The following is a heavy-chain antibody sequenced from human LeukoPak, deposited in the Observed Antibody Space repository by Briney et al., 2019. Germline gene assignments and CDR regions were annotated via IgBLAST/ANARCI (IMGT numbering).Heavy chain of an antibody. D-gene: IGHD3-3*01. CDR2: IYYSGST. CDR3: ARDPGILEWLLYFDY. CDR1: GGSISSSSYY. V-gene: IGHV4-39*07. Sequence: SETLSLTCTVSGGSISSSSYYWGWIRQPPGKGLERIGSIYYSGSTYYNPSLKSRVTISVDTSKNQFSLKLSSVTAADTAVYYCARDPGILEWLLYFDYWGQGTLVTVSS. J-gene: IGHJ4*02.